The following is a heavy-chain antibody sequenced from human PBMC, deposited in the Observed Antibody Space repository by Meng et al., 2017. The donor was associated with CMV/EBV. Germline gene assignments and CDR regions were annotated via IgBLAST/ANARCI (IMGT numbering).Heavy chain of an antibody. CDR1: GNIFTKNG. CDR3: ARVSRPLWDITLGGYFDY. Sequence: ASVKVSCKAPGNIFTKNGISWVRQAPGQRLEWMGWISADNQNTNLVQRFQGRVTMTIETSTNTAYVELSSVTATDTAVYYCARVSRPLWDITLGGYFDYWGQGTLVTVSS. D-gene: IGHD3-16*01. V-gene: IGHV1-18*01. CDR2: ISADNQNT. J-gene: IGHJ4*02.